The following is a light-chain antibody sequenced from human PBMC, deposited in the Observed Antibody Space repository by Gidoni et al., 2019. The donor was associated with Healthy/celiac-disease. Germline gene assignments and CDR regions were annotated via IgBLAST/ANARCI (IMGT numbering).Light chain of an antibody. CDR2: DAS. CDR3: QQRSNRPLT. V-gene: IGKV3-11*01. Sequence: EIVLTQSPATLSLSPGERATRTCRASQSVSSYLAWYQQKPGQAPKLLIYDASNRATGVPARFSGSGSGTDFTLTISSLEPEDFAVYYCQQRSNRPLTFGGGTKVEIK. CDR1: QSVSSY. J-gene: IGKJ4*01.